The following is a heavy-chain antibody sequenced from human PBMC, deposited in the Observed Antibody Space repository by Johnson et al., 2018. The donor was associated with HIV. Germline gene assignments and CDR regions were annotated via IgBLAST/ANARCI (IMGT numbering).Heavy chain of an antibody. J-gene: IGHJ3*01. Sequence: QVQLVESGGGVVQPGRSLRLSCAASGFTFSSYAMHWVRQAPGKGLEWVAVISYDGSNKYYADSGKGRFTISRDTSKNKVYLQMKSLRAEDTAVYYCARGIAPGGHYDSSGWSTGEDTFDFWGQGTVVTVSS. CDR1: GFTFSSYA. CDR2: ISYDGSNK. V-gene: IGHV3-30-3*01. CDR3: ARGIAPGGHYDSSGWSTGEDTFDF. D-gene: IGHD3-22*01.